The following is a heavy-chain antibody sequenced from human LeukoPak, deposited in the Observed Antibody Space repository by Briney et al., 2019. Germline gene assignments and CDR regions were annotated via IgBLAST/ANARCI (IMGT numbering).Heavy chain of an antibody. V-gene: IGHV1-2*02. CDR3: AKEVHRVSQN. J-gene: IGHJ1*01. Sequence: SVKVSCKASGYIFTGYYMHWVRQAPGQGLEWMGWINPNTGGANYAQKFQGRVTMTRDTSISTAYMELSGLTSDDTGMYYCAKEVHRVSQNWGQGTLVTVSS. CDR2: INPNTGGA. CDR1: GYIFTGYY. D-gene: IGHD1-1*01.